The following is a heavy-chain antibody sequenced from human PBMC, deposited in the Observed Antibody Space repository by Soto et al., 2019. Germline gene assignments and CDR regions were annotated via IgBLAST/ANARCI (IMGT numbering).Heavy chain of an antibody. V-gene: IGHV3-33*01. Sequence: QVQLVESGGGVVQPGRSLRLSCAASGFTFSSYGMHWVRQAPGKGLEWVAVIWYDGSNKYYADSVKGRFTISRDNSKNTLYLQMNSLRAEDTAVYYCARGPGIAARQDGFDYWGQGTLVTVSS. D-gene: IGHD6-6*01. J-gene: IGHJ4*02. CDR3: ARGPGIAARQDGFDY. CDR1: GFTFSSYG. CDR2: IWYDGSNK.